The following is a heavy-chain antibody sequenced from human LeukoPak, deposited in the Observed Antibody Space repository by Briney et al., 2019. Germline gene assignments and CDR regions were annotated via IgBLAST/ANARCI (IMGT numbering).Heavy chain of an antibody. CDR1: GGSFSGYY. V-gene: IGHV4-34*01. Sequence: PSETLSLTCAVYGGSFSGYYWSWIRQPPGKGLEWIGEINHSGSTNYNPSLKSRVTISVDTSKNQFSLKLSSVTAADTAVYYCARRVFGSGRQDYWGQGTLVTVSS. D-gene: IGHD3-10*01. J-gene: IGHJ4*02. CDR2: INHSGST. CDR3: ARRVFGSGRQDY.